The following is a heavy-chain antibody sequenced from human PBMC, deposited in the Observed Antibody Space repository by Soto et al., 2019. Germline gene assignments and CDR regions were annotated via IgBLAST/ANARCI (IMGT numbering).Heavy chain of an antibody. J-gene: IGHJ3*02. V-gene: IGHV4-59*08. D-gene: IGHD3-3*01. CDR3: ARGRITIFGPDAFDI. Sequence: SETMSHTSTVSDGSISRYYGSWIRQNPGKGLEWIGYIYYSGSTNYNPSLKSRVTISVDTSKNQFSLKLSSVTAADTAVYYCARGRITIFGPDAFDIWGQGTMVTVSS. CDR1: DGSISRYY. CDR2: IYYSGST.